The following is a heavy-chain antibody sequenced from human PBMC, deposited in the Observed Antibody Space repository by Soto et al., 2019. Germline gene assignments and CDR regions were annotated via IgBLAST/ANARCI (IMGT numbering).Heavy chain of an antibody. Sequence: GGSLRLSCAASGFTFSSYGMHWVRQAPGKGLEWVAVISYDGSNKYYADSVKGRFTISRDNSKNTLYLQMNSLRAEDTAGYYCAKDRRTVVVAAGDTYYYYNMDVWGKGTTVTVSS. CDR1: GFTFSSYG. CDR2: ISYDGSNK. CDR3: AKDRRTVVVAAGDTYYYYNMDV. J-gene: IGHJ6*03. V-gene: IGHV3-30*18. D-gene: IGHD2-15*01.